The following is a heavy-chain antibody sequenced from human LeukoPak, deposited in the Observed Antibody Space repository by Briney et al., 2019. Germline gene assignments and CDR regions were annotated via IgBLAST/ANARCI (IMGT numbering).Heavy chain of an antibody. CDR1: GFTFRSYA. J-gene: IGHJ4*02. Sequence: PGGSLRLSCAAAGFTFRSYAMNWVRQAPGKGLEWVSYISSSSNTIYYTDSVKGRFTISRDNAKNSLYLQMSSLRAEDTAIYYCARLRDDTSYWGQGTLVTVSS. V-gene: IGHV3-48*01. D-gene: IGHD3-22*01. CDR2: ISSSSNTI. CDR3: ARLRDDTSY.